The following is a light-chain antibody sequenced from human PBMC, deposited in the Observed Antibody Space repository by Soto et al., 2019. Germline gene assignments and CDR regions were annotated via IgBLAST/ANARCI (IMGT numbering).Light chain of an antibody. CDR1: QSVSSN. CDR2: GAS. Sequence: EIVMTQSRATLSVSPGERATLSCRASQSVSSNLAWYQQKPGQAPRLLIYGASTRATGIPARFSGSGSGTEFTLTISSLQSEDFAVYYCQQYNNWPPLTFGGGTKVDI. CDR3: QQYNNWPPLT. V-gene: IGKV3-15*01. J-gene: IGKJ4*01.